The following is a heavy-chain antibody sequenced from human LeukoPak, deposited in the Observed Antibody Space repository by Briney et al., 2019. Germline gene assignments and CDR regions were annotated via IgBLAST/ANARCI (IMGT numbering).Heavy chain of an antibody. D-gene: IGHD2-15*01. CDR1: GGSVSSSAYY. V-gene: IGHV4-61*08. CDR3: ASCSGGSCYSDY. J-gene: IGHJ4*02. Sequence: SETLSLTCTVSGGSVSSSAYYWSWIRQPPGKGLEWIGYVYYSGSTNYNPSLKSRITISADTSKNQFSLKLSSVTAADTAVYYCASCSGGSCYSDYWGQGTLVTVSS. CDR2: VYYSGST.